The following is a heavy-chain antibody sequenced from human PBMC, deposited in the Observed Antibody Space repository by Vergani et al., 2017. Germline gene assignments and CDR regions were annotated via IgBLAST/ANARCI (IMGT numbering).Heavy chain of an antibody. CDR2: IYPADSDT. CDR3: ARHTTYSDS. CDR1: EYSFGNYW. D-gene: IGHD1-1*01. V-gene: IGHV5-51*03. Sequence: EVELVQSGPEMRKPGESLKIFCKGSEYSFGNYWIGWVRQMPGKGLEWMRIIYPADSDTSYSPSFQGQVTISADKSISTAFLQWDSLKPSETALYYCARHTTYSDSWGQGTLVTVSS. J-gene: IGHJ4*02.